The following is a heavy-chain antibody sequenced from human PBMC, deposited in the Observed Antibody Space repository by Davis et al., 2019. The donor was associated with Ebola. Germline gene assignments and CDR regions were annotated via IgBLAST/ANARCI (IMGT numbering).Heavy chain of an antibody. V-gene: IGHV1-69*13. CDR3: ASEPPYDFWSGYHQCWFDP. D-gene: IGHD3-3*01. CDR2: IIPIFGTA. J-gene: IGHJ5*02. CDR1: GYTFTSYD. Sequence: SVKVSCKASGYTFTSYDINWVRQATGQGLEWMGGIIPIFGTANYAQKFQGRVTITADESTSTAYMELSSLRSEDTAVYYCASEPPYDFWSGYHQCWFDPWGQGTLVTVSS.